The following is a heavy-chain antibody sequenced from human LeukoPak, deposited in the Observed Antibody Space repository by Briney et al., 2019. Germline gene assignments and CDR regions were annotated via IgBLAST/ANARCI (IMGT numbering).Heavy chain of an antibody. CDR1: GGSISSGGYS. J-gene: IGHJ4*02. D-gene: IGHD3-22*01. CDR3: ARADRYYYDSSGHFDY. V-gene: IGHV4-30-4*07. Sequence: SETLSLTCAVSGGSISSGGYSWSWIRQPPGKGLEWIGYIYYSGSTYYNPSLKSRVTISVDTSKNQFSLKLSSVTAADTAVYYCARADRYYYDSSGHFDYWGQGTLVTVSS. CDR2: IYYSGST.